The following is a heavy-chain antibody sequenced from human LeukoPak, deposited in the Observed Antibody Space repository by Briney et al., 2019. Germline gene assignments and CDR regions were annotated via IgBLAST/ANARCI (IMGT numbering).Heavy chain of an antibody. CDR3: AVVVWDYYDSSGYSDAFDI. V-gene: IGHV1-8*01. Sequence: ASVKVSCKASGYTFTSYDINWVRQATGQGLEWMGWMNPNSGNTGYAQKFQGRVTMTRNTSISTAYMELSSLRSEDTAVYYCAVVVWDYYDSSGYSDAFDIWGQGTMVTVSS. J-gene: IGHJ3*02. CDR2: MNPNSGNT. CDR1: GYTFTSYD. D-gene: IGHD3-22*01.